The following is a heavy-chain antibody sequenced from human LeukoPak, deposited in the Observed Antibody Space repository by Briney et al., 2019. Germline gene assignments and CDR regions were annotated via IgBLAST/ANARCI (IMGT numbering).Heavy chain of an antibody. CDR2: TYYRSRWYN. V-gene: IGHV6-1*01. J-gene: IGHJ4*02. D-gene: IGHD1-7*01. Sequence: SQTLSLTCAISGDSVSSNSAAWNWIRQSPSRGLEWLGRTYYRSRWYNDYPVSVKSRITINPGTSKNQFSLQVNSVTPEDTAVYYCARDSWNYSPYFDYWGQGTLVTVSS. CDR1: GDSVSSNSAA. CDR3: ARDSWNYSPYFDY.